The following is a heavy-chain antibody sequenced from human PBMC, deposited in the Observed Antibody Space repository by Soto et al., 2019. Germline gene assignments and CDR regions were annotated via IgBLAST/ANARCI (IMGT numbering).Heavy chain of an antibody. CDR2: IYYSGST. CDR3: ARLWRAAAYDY. V-gene: IGHV4-39*01. Sequence: QLQLQESGPGLVKPSETLSLTCTVSGGSISSSSYYWGWIRQPPGKGLEWIGSIYYSGSTYYNPSLKSRVTISVDTSKNQFSLKLSSVTAADTAVYYCARLWRAAAYDYWGQGTLVTVSS. D-gene: IGHD6-13*01. CDR1: GGSISSSSYY. J-gene: IGHJ4*02.